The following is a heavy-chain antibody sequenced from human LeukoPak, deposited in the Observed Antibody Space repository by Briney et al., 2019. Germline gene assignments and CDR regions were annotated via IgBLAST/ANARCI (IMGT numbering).Heavy chain of an antibody. V-gene: IGHV3-48*02. J-gene: IGHJ4*02. CDR3: ARDDYDFWSGYYALAY. CDR2: ISSSSSTI. Sequence: GGSLRLSCAASGFTFSSYSMNWVRQAPGKGLEWVSYISSSSSTIYYADSVKGRFTISRDNAKNSLYLQMNGLRDEDTAVYYCARDDYDFWSGYYALAYWGQGTLVTVSS. CDR1: GFTFSSYS. D-gene: IGHD3-3*01.